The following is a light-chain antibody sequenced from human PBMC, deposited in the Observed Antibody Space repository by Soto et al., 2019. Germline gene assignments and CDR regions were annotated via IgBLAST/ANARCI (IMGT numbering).Light chain of an antibody. V-gene: IGLV2-8*01. CDR3: TSYAGSNNLI. J-gene: IGLJ2*01. CDR2: EVS. CDR1: SSDVGGYNY. Sequence: QSALTQPPSASGSPGQPVTISCTGTSSDVGGYNYVSWYQQHPGKAPKLMIYEVSKRPSGVPDRFSGSKSGNTASLTVSGLQAEDEADYYCTSYAGSNNLIFGGGTKLTV.